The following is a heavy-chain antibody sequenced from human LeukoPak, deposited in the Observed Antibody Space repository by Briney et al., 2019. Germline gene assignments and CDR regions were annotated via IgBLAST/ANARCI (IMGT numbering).Heavy chain of an antibody. Sequence: PGGSLRLSCAASGFTFSSYSMNWVRQAPGKGLEWVSAISGSGGSTYYADSVKGRFTISRDNSKNTLYLQMNSLRAEDTAVYYCAKDQGSGGSGSTRGDWGQGTLVTVSS. CDR1: GFTFSSYS. CDR2: ISGSGGST. D-gene: IGHD3-10*01. J-gene: IGHJ4*02. V-gene: IGHV3-23*01. CDR3: AKDQGSGGSGSTRGD.